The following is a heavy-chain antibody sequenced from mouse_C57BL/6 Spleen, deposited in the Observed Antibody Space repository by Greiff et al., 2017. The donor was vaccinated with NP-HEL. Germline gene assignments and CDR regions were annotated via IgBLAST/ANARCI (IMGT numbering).Heavy chain of an antibody. J-gene: IGHJ4*01. V-gene: IGHV1-26*01. CDR3: ARTGYYYAMDY. CDR1: GYTFTDYY. CDR2: INPNNGGT. Sequence: EVQLQQSGPELVKPGASVKISCKASGYTFTDYYMNWVKQSHGKSLEWIGDINPNNGGTSYNQKFKGKATLTVDKSSSTAYMELRSLTSEDSAVYYYARTGYYYAMDYWGQGTSVTVSS. D-gene: IGHD4-1*01.